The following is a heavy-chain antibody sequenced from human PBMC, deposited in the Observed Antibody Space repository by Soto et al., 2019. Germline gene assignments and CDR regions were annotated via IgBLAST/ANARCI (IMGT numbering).Heavy chain of an antibody. J-gene: IGHJ6*02. V-gene: IGHV5-51*01. CDR1: GYSSTSYW. D-gene: IGHD2-15*01. Sequence: PGESLKISCKGSGYSSTSYWIGWVRQMPGKGLEWMGIIYPGDPDTRYSPSFQGQVTISADKSISTAYLQWSSLKASDTAMYYCARLGCSGGSCYPYYYAMDVWGQGTTVTVSS. CDR2: IYPGDPDT. CDR3: ARLGCSGGSCYPYYYAMDV.